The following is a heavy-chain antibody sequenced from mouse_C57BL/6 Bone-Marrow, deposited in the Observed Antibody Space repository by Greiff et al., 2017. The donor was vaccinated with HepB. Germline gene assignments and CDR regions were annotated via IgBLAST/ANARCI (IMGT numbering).Heavy chain of an antibody. CDR3: AREGDEDWYFDV. Sequence: QVQLQQSGAELVKPGASVKISCKASGYAFSSYWMNWVKQRPGKGLEWIGQIYPGDGDTNYNGKFKGKATLTADKSSSTAYMQLSSLTSEDSAVYFCAREGDEDWYFDVWGTGTTVTVSS. CDR1: GYAFSSYW. D-gene: IGHD3-3*01. V-gene: IGHV1-80*01. CDR2: IYPGDGDT. J-gene: IGHJ1*03.